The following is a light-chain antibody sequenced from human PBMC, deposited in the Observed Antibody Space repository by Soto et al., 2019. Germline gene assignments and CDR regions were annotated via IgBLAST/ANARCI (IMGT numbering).Light chain of an antibody. CDR1: SSDVGPYNL. J-gene: IGLJ2*01. CDR2: EVV. V-gene: IGLV2-23*02. CDR3: CSYAGSSMFV. Sequence: QSVLTQPASVSGSPGQSITISCTGSSSDVGPYNLVSWYQHHPGKAPKLMISEVVKRPSGVSNRFSGSESGNTASLTISGLQAEDEADYYCCSYAGSSMFVFGGGTKLTVL.